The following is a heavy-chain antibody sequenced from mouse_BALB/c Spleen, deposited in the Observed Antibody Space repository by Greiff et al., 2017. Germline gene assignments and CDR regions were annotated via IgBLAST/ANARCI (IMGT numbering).Heavy chain of an antibody. J-gene: IGHJ3*01. Sequence: EVQLVESGPGLVKPSQSLSLTCSVTGYSITSGYYWNWIRQFPGNKLEWMGYISYDGSNNYNPSLKNRISITRDTSKNQFFLKLNSVTTEDTATYYCARDSSYYYGSKGFAYWGQGTLVTVSA. CDR3: ARDSSYYYGSKGFAY. CDR1: GYSITSGYY. D-gene: IGHD1-1*01. CDR2: ISYDGSN. V-gene: IGHV3-6*02.